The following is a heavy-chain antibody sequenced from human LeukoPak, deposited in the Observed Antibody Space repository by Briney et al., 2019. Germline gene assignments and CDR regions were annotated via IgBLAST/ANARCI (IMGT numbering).Heavy chain of an antibody. V-gene: IGHV4-31*03. CDR1: GDSISSGGHY. CDR2: IYYSGST. CDR3: ARASKTYYDFWSGYYPNYYFDY. Sequence: SQTLSLTCTVSGDSISSGGHYWSWIRQHPGKGLEWIGYIYYSGSTYYNPSLKSRVTISVDTSKNQFSLKLSSVTAADTAVYYCARASKTYYDFWSGYYPNYYFDYWGQGTLVTVSS. J-gene: IGHJ4*02. D-gene: IGHD3-3*01.